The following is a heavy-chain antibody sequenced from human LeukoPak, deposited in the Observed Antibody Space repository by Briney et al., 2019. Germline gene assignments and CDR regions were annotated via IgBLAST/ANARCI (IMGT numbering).Heavy chain of an antibody. CDR1: GFTLSSYS. D-gene: IGHD6-19*01. Sequence: GGSLRLSRAASGFTLSSYSMHWVREAPGKGLEFVSAISRNGRNTYYANSVKGRFTISRDNAKNSLSLQMKSLRAEDTAVYYCARDPNTGGWSFDYWGQGTLVTVSS. CDR2: ISRNGRNT. V-gene: IGHV3-64*04. J-gene: IGHJ4*02. CDR3: ARDPNTGGWSFDY.